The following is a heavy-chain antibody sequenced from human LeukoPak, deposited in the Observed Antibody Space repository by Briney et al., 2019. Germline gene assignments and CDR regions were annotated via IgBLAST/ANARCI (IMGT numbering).Heavy chain of an antibody. J-gene: IGHJ4*02. CDR1: GFTFSPHA. CDR3: AKAYSGSSYYFDY. Sequence: GGSLRLSCAASGFTFSPHAMHWVRQAPGKGLKWVAVISSDGSDKYYADSVKGRFTISRDNSKNTLYLQMNSLRAEDTAVYYCAKAYSGSSYYFDYWGQGTLVTVSS. V-gene: IGHV3-30-3*01. CDR2: ISSDGSDK. D-gene: IGHD1-26*01.